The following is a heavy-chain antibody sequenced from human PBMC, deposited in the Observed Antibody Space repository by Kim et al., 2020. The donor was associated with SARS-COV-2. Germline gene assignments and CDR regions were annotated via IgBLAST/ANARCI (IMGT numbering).Heavy chain of an antibody. Sequence: PALKSRVTISLDTSKNEFALRVTSVTAADTAVYYCARGDYSSITYYGMDVWGQGTTVTVSS. D-gene: IGHD6-13*01. CDR3: ARGDYSSITYYGMDV. V-gene: IGHV4-39*06. J-gene: IGHJ6*02.